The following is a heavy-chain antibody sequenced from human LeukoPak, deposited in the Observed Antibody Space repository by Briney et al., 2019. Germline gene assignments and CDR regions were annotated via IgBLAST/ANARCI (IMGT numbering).Heavy chain of an antibody. Sequence: VASVKVSCKTSGHTFTTYGISWVRQAPGQGLEWMGWISAYNGNTNYAQKLQGRVTMTTDASTSTAYMELRSLRSDDTAVYYCARDRGNYDSSDPLDYWGQGTLVTVSS. J-gene: IGHJ4*02. D-gene: IGHD3-22*01. CDR3: ARDRGNYDSSDPLDY. CDR1: GHTFTTYG. V-gene: IGHV1-18*01. CDR2: ISAYNGNT.